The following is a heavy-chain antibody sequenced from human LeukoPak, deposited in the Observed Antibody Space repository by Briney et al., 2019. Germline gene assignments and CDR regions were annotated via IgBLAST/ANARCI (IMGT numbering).Heavy chain of an antibody. CDR2: INWNGGST. CDR1: GFTFDDYG. Sequence: GGSLRLSCAASGFTFDDYGMSWVRQAPGKGLGWVSGINWNGGSTGYADSVKGRFTISRDNAKNSLYLQMNSLRAEDTALYYCARDPPYYYDSSGYENFDYWGQGTLVTVSS. V-gene: IGHV3-20*04. J-gene: IGHJ4*02. D-gene: IGHD3-22*01. CDR3: ARDPPYYYDSSGYENFDY.